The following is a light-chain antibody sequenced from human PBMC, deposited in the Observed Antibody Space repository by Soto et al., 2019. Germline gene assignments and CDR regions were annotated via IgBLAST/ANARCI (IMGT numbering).Light chain of an antibody. Sequence: IVMTQSPATLSVAPGERVTFSCRASQGISRKVAWYQPKPGQAPRLLISGASTGATAIPARFSGSGSGTEFTLTISSLQSEDCAIYYCQQYHTWPITFGGGTKVDIK. CDR3: QQYHTWPIT. V-gene: IGKV3-15*01. J-gene: IGKJ4*01. CDR2: GAS. CDR1: QGISRK.